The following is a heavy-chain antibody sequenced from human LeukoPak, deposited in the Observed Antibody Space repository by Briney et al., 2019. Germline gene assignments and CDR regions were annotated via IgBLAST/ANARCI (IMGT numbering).Heavy chain of an antibody. CDR2: IIPIFGTA. V-gene: IGHV1-69*06. CDR1: GGTFSSYA. D-gene: IGHD3-3*01. CDR3: ARECGNYPYYDFWSGYSASSVCFDY. Sequence: GASVKVSCKASGGTFSSYAISWVRQAPGQGLEWMGGIIPIFGTANYAQKFQGRVTITADKSTSTAYMELSSLRSEDTAVYYCARECGNYPYYDFWSGYSASSVCFDYWGQGTLVTVSS. J-gene: IGHJ4*02.